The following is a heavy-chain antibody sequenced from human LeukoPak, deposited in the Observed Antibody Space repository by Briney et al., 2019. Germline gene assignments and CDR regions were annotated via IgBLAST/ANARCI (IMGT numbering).Heavy chain of an antibody. D-gene: IGHD6-13*01. CDR3: ARFAAAQSFDP. CDR2: IDYSGST. Sequence: SETLSLTCTVSGGSISSYYWSWIRQPPGKGLEWIGYIDYSGSTNYNPSLKSRVTISVDTSKNQFSLKLSSVTAADTAVYYCARFAAAQSFDPWGQGTLVTVSS. CDR1: GGSISSYY. J-gene: IGHJ5*02. V-gene: IGHV4-59*08.